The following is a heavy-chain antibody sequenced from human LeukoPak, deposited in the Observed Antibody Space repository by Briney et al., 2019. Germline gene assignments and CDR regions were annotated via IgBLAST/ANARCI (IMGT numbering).Heavy chain of an antibody. Sequence: GGSLRLSCAASGLTFSSYGMTWVRQAPGKGLECVSGISGSGDTTYYADSVKGRFTISRDNYKNTLYLQMNSLRADDTAVYYCAKGRTHLSLWGQGTLVTVSS. V-gene: IGHV3-23*01. CDR1: GLTFSSYG. CDR2: ISGSGDTT. CDR3: AKGRTHLSL. D-gene: IGHD1-1*01. J-gene: IGHJ4*02.